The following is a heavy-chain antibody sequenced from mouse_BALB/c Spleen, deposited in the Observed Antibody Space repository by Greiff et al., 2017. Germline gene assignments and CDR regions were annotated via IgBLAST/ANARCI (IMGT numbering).Heavy chain of an antibody. CDR3: TRPTGSSPNWYFDV. J-gene: IGHJ1*01. V-gene: IGHV6-6*02. CDR1: GFTFSNYW. Sequence: EVKVEESGGGLVQPGGSMKLSCVASGFTFSNYWMNWVRQSPEKGLEWVAEIRLKSNNYATHYAESVKGRFTISRDDSKSSVYLQMNNLRAEDTGMYYCTRPTGSSPNWYFDVWGEGTTVTVSS. D-gene: IGHD1-1*01. CDR2: IRLKSNNYAT.